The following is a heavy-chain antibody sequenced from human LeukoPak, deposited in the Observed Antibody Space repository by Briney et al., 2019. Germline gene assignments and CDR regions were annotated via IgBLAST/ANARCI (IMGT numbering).Heavy chain of an antibody. J-gene: IGHJ4*02. CDR1: GYIFNNFG. CDR3: TRDRVGGDLTGESLY. CDR2: IIAFNGNT. D-gene: IGHD1-14*01. V-gene: IGHV1-18*01. Sequence: ASVKVSCKTSGYIFNNFGITWVRQAPGQGLEWMGWIIAFNGNTVYTQKVRGRLTLTTDTSTSTAFMELRNLKSDDTGIYYCTRDRVGGDLTGESLYWGQGTLVTVS.